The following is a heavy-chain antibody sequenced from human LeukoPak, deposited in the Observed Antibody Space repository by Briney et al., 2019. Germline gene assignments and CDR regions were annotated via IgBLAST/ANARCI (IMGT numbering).Heavy chain of an antibody. CDR3: TRASYSYDINGWVPFDY. CDR1: GGSFSGYY. D-gene: IGHD3-22*01. Sequence: SETLSLTCAVYGGSFSGYYWSWIRQPPGKGLEWIGEINHSGSTNYNPSLKSRVTISGDTSKNQFSLRLSSVTAADTAVYYCTRASYSYDINGWVPFDYWGQGTLVTVSS. J-gene: IGHJ4*02. CDR2: INHSGST. V-gene: IGHV4-34*01.